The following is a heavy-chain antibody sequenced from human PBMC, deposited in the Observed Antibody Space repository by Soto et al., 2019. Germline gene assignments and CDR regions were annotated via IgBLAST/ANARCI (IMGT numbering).Heavy chain of an antibody. Sequence: GGSLRLSCAASGFTFSSYGMHWVRQAPGKGLEWVAVISYDGSNKYYADSVKGQFTISRDNSKNTLYLQMNSLRAEDTAVYYCAKRLIVRDAFDIWGQGTMVTVSS. CDR2: ISYDGSNK. J-gene: IGHJ3*02. CDR1: GFTFSSYG. D-gene: IGHD3-22*01. V-gene: IGHV3-30*18. CDR3: AKRLIVRDAFDI.